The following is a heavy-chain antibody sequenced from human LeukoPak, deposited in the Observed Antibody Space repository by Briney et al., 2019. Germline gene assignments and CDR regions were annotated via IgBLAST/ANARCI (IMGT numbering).Heavy chain of an antibody. CDR1: GFTFSTYW. V-gene: IGHV3-7*05. CDR2: VKQDGSEK. CDR3: ARKIHLDY. Sequence: PGGSLRLSCVTSGFTFSTYWMTWVRQTPGKGLEWVANVKQDGSEKYYVDSVKGRFTISRDNDKNSLYLQMSSLRGEDTAVYYCARKIHLDYWGQGTLVTVST. J-gene: IGHJ4*02.